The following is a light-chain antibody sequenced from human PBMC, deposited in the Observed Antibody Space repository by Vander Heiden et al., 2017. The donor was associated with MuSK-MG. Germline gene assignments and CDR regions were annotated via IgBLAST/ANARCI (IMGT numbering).Light chain of an antibody. CDR2: DAS. V-gene: IGKV3-11*01. CDR1: QSVDTY. CDR3: QQRAYWPLT. Sequence: DIVLTQSPATLSLSPGERATLSCRASQSVDTYLAWFQQTPGQAPRLLIYDASTRASGTPARFSGRGSGTDFTLTISSLEPEDFAVFYCQQRAYWPLTFGGGTKVE. J-gene: IGKJ4*01.